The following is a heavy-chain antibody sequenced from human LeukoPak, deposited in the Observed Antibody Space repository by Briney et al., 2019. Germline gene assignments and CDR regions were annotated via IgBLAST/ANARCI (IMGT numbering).Heavy chain of an antibody. CDR3: ARESMSAAGVLDP. Sequence: ASVKVSCKASGYTFTGYYMHWVRQAPGQGLEWMGWINPNSGGTNYAQKFQGRVTMTRDTSISTAYMELSRLRSDDTAVYYCARESMSAAGVLDPWGQGTLVTVSS. V-gene: IGHV1-2*02. J-gene: IGHJ5*02. D-gene: IGHD6-13*01. CDR2: INPNSGGT. CDR1: GYTFTGYY.